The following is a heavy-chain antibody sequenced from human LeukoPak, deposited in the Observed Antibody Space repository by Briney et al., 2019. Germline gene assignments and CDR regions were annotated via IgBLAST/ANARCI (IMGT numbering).Heavy chain of an antibody. CDR1: GFTFSSYG. Sequence: GGSLRLSCAASGFTFSSYGMHWVRQAPGKGLEWVAVIWYDGSNKYYADSVKGRFTISRDNSKNTLYLQMNSLRAEDTAVYYCARSREGSGSYYTYYFDYWGQGTLVTVSS. CDR2: IWYDGSNK. D-gene: IGHD3-10*01. V-gene: IGHV3-33*01. J-gene: IGHJ4*02. CDR3: ARSREGSGSYYTYYFDY.